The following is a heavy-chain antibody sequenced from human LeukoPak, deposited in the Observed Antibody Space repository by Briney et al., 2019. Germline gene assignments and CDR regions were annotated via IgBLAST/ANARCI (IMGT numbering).Heavy chain of an antibody. J-gene: IGHJ4*02. CDR1: GFTFSDYY. CDR2: ISGSGNTV. CDR3: AGGSGSYRNDY. V-gene: IGHV3-11*04. D-gene: IGHD1-26*01. Sequence: GGSLRLSCAVSGFTFSDYYMSWIRQAPGKRLEWVSYISGSGNTVYYADSVRGRFTVSRDNAKNSLYLQMNSLRADDAAVFYCAGGSGSYRNDYWGQGTLVTVSS.